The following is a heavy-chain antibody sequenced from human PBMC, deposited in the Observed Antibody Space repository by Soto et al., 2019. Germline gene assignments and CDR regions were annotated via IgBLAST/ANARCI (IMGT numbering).Heavy chain of an antibody. V-gene: IGHV4-34*01. CDR3: AVSRFGESGRLVDDP. CDR2: INHSGST. D-gene: IGHD3-10*01. CDR1: DGSFSGYY. J-gene: IGHJ5*02. Sequence: SETLSLTGAFYDGSFSGYYWSWIRQQQGKGLEWIGEINHSGSTNYNPSLKSRVTISVDTSKNQFSLKLSSVTAADTAVYYCAVSRFGESGRLVDDPWGQGTLVTVSS.